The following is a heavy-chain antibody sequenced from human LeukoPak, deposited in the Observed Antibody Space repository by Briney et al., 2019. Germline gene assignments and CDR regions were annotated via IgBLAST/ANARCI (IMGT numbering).Heavy chain of an antibody. V-gene: IGHV1-2*02. CDR1: GYTFTGYY. J-gene: IGHJ3*02. Sequence: ASVKVSCKASGYTFTGYYMHWVRQAPGQGLEWMGWINPNSGGTNYAQKFQGRVTMTRDTSISTAYMELSRLRSDDTAVYYCARKQLWSHDAFDIWGQGTMVTVSS. D-gene: IGHD5-18*01. CDR3: ARKQLWSHDAFDI. CDR2: INPNSGGT.